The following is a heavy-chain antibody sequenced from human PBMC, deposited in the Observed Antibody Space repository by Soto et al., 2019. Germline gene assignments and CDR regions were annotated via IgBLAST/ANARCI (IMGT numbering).Heavy chain of an antibody. D-gene: IGHD6-13*01. CDR1: GFTFSNYA. CDR2: ISGSGGST. CDR3: ATDQGSSWYEIDY. J-gene: IGHJ4*02. Sequence: EVQLLESGGGLVQPGGSLRLSCAASGFTFSNYAVTWVRQAPGKGLEWVSTISGSGGSTYYADSVKGRFTISRDNSKNTWYLQMNSLRAEDTAVYYCATDQGSSWYEIDYWGQGTLVTVSS. V-gene: IGHV3-23*01.